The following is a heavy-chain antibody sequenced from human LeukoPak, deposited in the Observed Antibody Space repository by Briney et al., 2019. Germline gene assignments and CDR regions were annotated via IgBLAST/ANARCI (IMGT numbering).Heavy chain of an antibody. V-gene: IGHV3-30-3*01. Sequence: PGGSLRLSCAASGFTFSSYAMHWVRQAPGKGLEWVAVISYDGSNKYYADSVKGRFTISRDNAKNSLYLQMNSLRAEDTAVYYCARDMTAMVRSEFYYWGQGTLVTVSS. D-gene: IGHD5-18*01. CDR2: ISYDGSNK. CDR1: GFTFSSYA. CDR3: ARDMTAMVRSEFYY. J-gene: IGHJ4*02.